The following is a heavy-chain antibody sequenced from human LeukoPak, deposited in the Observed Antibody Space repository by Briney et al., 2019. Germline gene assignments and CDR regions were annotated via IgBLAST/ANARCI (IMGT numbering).Heavy chain of an antibody. Sequence: GGSLRLSCAASGFTVSSNYMSWVRQAPGKGLEWVSVIYSGGSTYYADSVKGRFTISRDNSKNTLYLQMNSLRAEDTAVYYCAIRLRYFDWNYGMDVWGKGTTVTVPS. CDR3: AIRLRYFDWNYGMDV. CDR2: IYSGGST. V-gene: IGHV3-53*01. D-gene: IGHD3-9*01. J-gene: IGHJ6*04. CDR1: GFTVSSNY.